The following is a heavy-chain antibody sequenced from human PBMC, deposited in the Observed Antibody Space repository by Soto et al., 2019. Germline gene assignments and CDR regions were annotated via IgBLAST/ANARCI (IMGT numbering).Heavy chain of an antibody. J-gene: IGHJ4*03. D-gene: IGHD3-10*01. CDR3: AIFDIATIKGNYSHT. CDR1: GYTFTSYY. V-gene: IGHV1-46*03. CDR2: INPSGGST. Sequence: ASVKVSCKASGYTFTSYYMYWVRQAPGQGLEWMGIINPSGGSTSYAQKFQGRVTMTRDTSTSTVYMELSSLRSEDTAVYYCAIFDIATIKGNYSHTWRDGTLVTV.